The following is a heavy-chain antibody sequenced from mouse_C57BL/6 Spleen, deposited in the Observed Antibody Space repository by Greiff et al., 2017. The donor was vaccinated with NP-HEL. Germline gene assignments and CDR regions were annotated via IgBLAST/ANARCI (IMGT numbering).Heavy chain of an antibody. V-gene: IGHV1-26*01. CDR2: INPNNGGT. Sequence: EVQLQQSGPELVKPGASVKISCKASGYTFTDYYMNWVKQSHGKSLEWIGDINPNNGGTSYNQKFKGKATLTVDKSSSTAYMELRSLTSEDSAVYYCAGITTYYFDYWGQGTTLTVSS. CDR3: AGITTYYFDY. D-gene: IGHD2-4*01. CDR1: GYTFTDYY. J-gene: IGHJ2*01.